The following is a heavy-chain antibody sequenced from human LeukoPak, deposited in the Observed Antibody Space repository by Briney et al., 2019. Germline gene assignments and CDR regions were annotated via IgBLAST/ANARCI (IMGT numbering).Heavy chain of an antibody. V-gene: IGHV4-59*01. CDR1: GGSISNCY. CDR3: VRECYYGSGSNWFDP. Sequence: SETLSLTCTVSGGSISNCYWSWIRQSPGKGLEWIGYIYYSGETNYNPPLKSRVTISVDTSKNQFSLKLSSVTAADTAMYYCVRECYYGSGSNWFDPWGQGTLVTVSS. D-gene: IGHD3-10*01. CDR2: IYYSGET. J-gene: IGHJ5*02.